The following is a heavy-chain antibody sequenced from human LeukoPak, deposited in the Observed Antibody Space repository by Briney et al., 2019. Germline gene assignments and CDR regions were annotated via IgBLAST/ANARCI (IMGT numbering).Heavy chain of an antibody. CDR3: ARRGIAAGNWFDP. V-gene: IGHV5-51*01. CDR2: IYPGGSDT. Sequence: GESLKISCKGSGYSFTSYWIGWVRQMPGKGLEWMGIIYPGGSDTRYSPSFQGQVTISADKSISTAYLQWSSLKASDTAMYYCARRGIAAGNWFDPWGQGTLVTVSS. J-gene: IGHJ5*02. D-gene: IGHD6-13*01. CDR1: GYSFTSYW.